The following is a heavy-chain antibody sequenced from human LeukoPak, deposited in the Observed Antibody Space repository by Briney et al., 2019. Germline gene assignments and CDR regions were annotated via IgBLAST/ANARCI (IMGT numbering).Heavy chain of an antibody. V-gene: IGHV3-30*04. CDR1: GFTFSSYA. Sequence: GGSLRLSCAASGFTFSSYAMHWVRQAPGKGLEWVAVISYDGSNKYYADSVKGRFTISRDNSKNTLYLQMNSLRAEDTAVYYCARRGRGVTLDYWGQGTLVTVSS. D-gene: IGHD3-10*01. J-gene: IGHJ4*02. CDR3: ARRGRGVTLDY. CDR2: ISYDGSNK.